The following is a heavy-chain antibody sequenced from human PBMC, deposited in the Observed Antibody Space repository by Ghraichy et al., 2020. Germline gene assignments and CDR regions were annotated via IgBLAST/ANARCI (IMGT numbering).Heavy chain of an antibody. V-gene: IGHV4-59*01. D-gene: IGHD3-9*01. CDR1: GGSISSYY. Sequence: SETLSLTCTVSGGSISSYYCCWIWLPPRKGLERIGYIYYSWSTNYNPSLKSRVTISVDTSTNQFSLTLNSVTAADTAVYDCAALRYFDWLLGQVAFATWGRGTMVTVPP. J-gene: IGHJ3*02. CDR2: IYYSWST. CDR3: AALRYFDWLLGQVAFAT.